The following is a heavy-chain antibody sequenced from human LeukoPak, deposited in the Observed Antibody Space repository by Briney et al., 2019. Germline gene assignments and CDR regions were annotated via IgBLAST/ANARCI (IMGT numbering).Heavy chain of an antibody. J-gene: IGHJ6*02. CDR2: FDPEDGET. CDR1: GYTLTELS. D-gene: IGHD6-13*01. CDR3: ATDTAAAGIVSSQSYGMDV. Sequence: ASVKVSCKVSGYTLTELSMHWVRQAPGKGLEWMGGFDPEDGETIYAQKFQGRVTMTEDTSTDTAHMELSSLRSEDTAVYYCATDTAAAGIVSSQSYGMDVWGQGTTVTVSS. V-gene: IGHV1-24*01.